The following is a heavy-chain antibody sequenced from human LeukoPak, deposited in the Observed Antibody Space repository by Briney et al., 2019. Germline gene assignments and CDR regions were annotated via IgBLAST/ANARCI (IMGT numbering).Heavy chain of an antibody. D-gene: IGHD1-1*01. V-gene: IGHV4-61*01. Sequence: SETLSLTCSVSGGSVSSGNYYWSWIRQPPGKGLEWIGHVDYSGSTSYNPSLKRRVTISLDTSKDQFSLKVMYLTAADTAVYYCARGIRTGYGYWGQGTLVTVSS. CDR1: GGSVSSGNYY. CDR2: VDYSGST. J-gene: IGHJ4*02. CDR3: ARGIRTGYGY.